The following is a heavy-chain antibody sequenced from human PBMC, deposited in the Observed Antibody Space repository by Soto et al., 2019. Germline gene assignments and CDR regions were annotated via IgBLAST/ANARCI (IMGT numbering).Heavy chain of an antibody. CDR3: ARTTAVPNTLRSRYFFDY. CDR1: GGSISSGDYY. Sequence: SETLSLTCTVSGGSISSGDYYWSWIRQPPGKGLEWIGYVYYSGTTNYNPSLKSRVTISVDLSKNQFSLRLSSVTTADTALYYCARTTAVPNTLRSRYFFDYWGQGTLVTVSS. J-gene: IGHJ4*02. D-gene: IGHD4-17*01. V-gene: IGHV4-61*08. CDR2: VYYSGTT.